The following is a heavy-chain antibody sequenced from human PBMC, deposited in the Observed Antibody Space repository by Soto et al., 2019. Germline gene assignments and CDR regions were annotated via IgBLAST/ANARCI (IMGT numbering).Heavy chain of an antibody. CDR2: ISYDGSSK. D-gene: IGHD1-20*01. CDR1: GFTFSSSG. V-gene: IGHV3-30*18. CDR3: AKEFHSWNYFDY. Sequence: GGSLRLSCAASGFTFSSSGMHWVRQAPGKGLEWVAVISYDGSSKFYADSVKGRFTISRDNFRNTLYLQMNSLRAEDTAVYYCAKEFHSWNYFDYWGQGTLVTVSP. J-gene: IGHJ4*02.